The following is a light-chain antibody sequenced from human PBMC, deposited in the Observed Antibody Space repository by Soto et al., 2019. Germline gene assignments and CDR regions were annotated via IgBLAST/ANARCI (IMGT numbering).Light chain of an antibody. CDR2: GAS. CDR3: QQFNNWPLDPMYT. CDR1: QSVSSN. Sequence: VVMTQSPATLSVSPGERATLSCRASQSVSSNLAWYQQRPGQAPSLLIYGASTRATGIPARFSGSGSGTEFTFTIRSLQSEDFAVYYCQQFNNWPLDPMYTFGQGTKLEIK. V-gene: IGKV3-15*01. J-gene: IGKJ2*01.